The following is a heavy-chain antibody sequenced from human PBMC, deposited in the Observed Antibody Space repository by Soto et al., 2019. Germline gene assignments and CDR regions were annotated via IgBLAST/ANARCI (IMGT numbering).Heavy chain of an antibody. J-gene: IGHJ5*02. D-gene: IGHD3-9*01. CDR1: GGTFSSYT. V-gene: IGHV1-69*04. Sequence: GASVKVSCKASGGTFSSYTISWVRHAPGQGLEWMGRIIPILGIANYAQKFQGRVTITADKSTSTAYMELSSLRSEDTAVYYCARDRNYDILTGYVYNWFDPWGQGTLVTVSS. CDR3: ARDRNYDILTGYVYNWFDP. CDR2: IIPILGIA.